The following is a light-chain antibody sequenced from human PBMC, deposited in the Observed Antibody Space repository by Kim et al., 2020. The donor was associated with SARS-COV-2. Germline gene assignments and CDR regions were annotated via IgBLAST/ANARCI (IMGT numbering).Light chain of an antibody. CDR1: QDITTS. CDR2: GAS. J-gene: IGKJ4*01. CDR3: LQFDDLPLT. Sequence: ASVGERVTITCQASQDITTSLNWFQLKPGKAPKLLIYGASNLEAGVPSRFSGSGSGVDFTFTITSLQPEDIATYFCLQFDDLPLTFGGGTKVGIK. V-gene: IGKV1-33*01.